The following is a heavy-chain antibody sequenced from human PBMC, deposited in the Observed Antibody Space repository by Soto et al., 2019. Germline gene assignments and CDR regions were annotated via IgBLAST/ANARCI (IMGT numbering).Heavy chain of an antibody. D-gene: IGHD3-9*01. V-gene: IGHV4-59*01. CDR2: IYYSGST. Sequence: SETLSLTCTVSGGSISSYYWSWIRQPPGKGLEWIGYIYYSGSTNYNPSLKSRVTISVDTSKNQFSLKLSSVTAADTAVYYCARDLTDILTGYSGFDPWGQGTLVTVSS. CDR3: ARDLTDILTGYSGFDP. CDR1: GGSISSYY. J-gene: IGHJ5*02.